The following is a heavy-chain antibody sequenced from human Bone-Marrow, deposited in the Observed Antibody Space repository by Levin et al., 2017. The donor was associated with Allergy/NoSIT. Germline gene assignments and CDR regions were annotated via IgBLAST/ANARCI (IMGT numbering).Heavy chain of an antibody. Sequence: GESLKISCAASGFTFSSYAMHWVRQAPGKGLEWVAVISYDGSNKEYADSVKGRFTISRDNSKSTLYLQMNSLRAEDTAVYYCAKRMVAGFCSGGSCARFGYWRQGTLVTVSS. D-gene: IGHD2-15*01. V-gene: IGHV3-30*18. CDR2: ISYDGSNK. CDR1: GFTFSSYA. CDR3: AKRMVAGFCSGGSCARFGY. J-gene: IGHJ4*02.